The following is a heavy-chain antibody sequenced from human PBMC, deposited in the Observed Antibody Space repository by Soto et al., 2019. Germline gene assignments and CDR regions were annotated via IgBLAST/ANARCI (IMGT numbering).Heavy chain of an antibody. CDR3: AKDPASGYDLGAYYYGMDV. CDR2: ISYDGSNK. Sequence: GGSLRLSCAASGFTFSSYAMHWVRQAPGKGLVWVAVISYDGSNKYYADSVKGRFTISRDNSKNTLYLQMNSLRAEDTAVYYCAKDPASGYDLGAYYYGMDVWGQGTTVTVSS. D-gene: IGHD5-12*01. V-gene: IGHV3-30*18. CDR1: GFTFSSYA. J-gene: IGHJ6*02.